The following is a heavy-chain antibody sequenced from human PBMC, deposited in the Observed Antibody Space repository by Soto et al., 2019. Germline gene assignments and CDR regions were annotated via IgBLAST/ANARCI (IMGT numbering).Heavy chain of an antibody. V-gene: IGHV1-69*02. CDR2: IIPILDIP. J-gene: IGHJ6*02. CDR3: CTHFTGVFVLGKSPPGGGSYGWDV. D-gene: IGHD3-16*01. CDR1: GGTFSRYT. Sequence: QDQLVQSGAEVKKPGSSVKVSCKASGGTFSRYTFTWVRQAPGQGLEWMGRIIPILDIPNYAQNFQGRVTITSDNSSGTADMELIRVTSDDTAVYYCCTHFTGVFVLGKSPPGGGSYGWDVWGHGTTVAVSS.